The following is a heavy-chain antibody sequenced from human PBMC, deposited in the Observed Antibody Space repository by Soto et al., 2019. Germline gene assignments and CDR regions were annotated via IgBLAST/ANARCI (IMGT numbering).Heavy chain of an antibody. CDR3: AHVPNYCTNGVCTYYYFDY. D-gene: IGHD2-8*01. V-gene: IGHV3-23*01. J-gene: IGHJ4*02. Sequence: PGGSLRLSCAASGFTFSSYAMSWVRQAPGKGLEWVSAISGSGGSTYYADSVKGRFTISRDNSKNTLYLQMNSLRAEDTAVYYCAHVPNYCTNGVCTYYYFDYWGQGTLVTVSS. CDR2: ISGSGGST. CDR1: GFTFSSYA.